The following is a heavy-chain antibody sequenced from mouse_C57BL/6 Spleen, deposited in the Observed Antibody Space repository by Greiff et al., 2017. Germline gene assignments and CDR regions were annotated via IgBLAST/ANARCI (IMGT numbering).Heavy chain of an antibody. CDR1: GFSLTSYG. CDR3: ARQEIYYYGSSPYYAMDY. CDR2: IWSDGST. Sequence: VKLMESGPGLVAPSQSLSITCTVSGFSLTSYGVHWVRQPPGTGLEWLVVIWSDGSTTYNSALKSRLSISKDNSKSQVFLKMNSLQTDDTAMYYCARQEIYYYGSSPYYAMDYWGQGTSVTVSS. V-gene: IGHV2-6-1*01. J-gene: IGHJ4*01. D-gene: IGHD1-1*01.